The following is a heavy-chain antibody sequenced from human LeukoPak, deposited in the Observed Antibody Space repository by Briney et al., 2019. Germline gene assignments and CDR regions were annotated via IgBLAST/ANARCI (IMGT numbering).Heavy chain of an antibody. CDR1: GGSIGTYY. V-gene: IGHV4-4*07. Sequence: PSETLSLTCTVSGGSIGTYYWSWIRQPAGKGLEWIGRIYGSGSANYNPSLESRLMMSMDKSKNQFSLKLNSVTAADTGVYYCARDSADVLSGYFENWGQGTLVTVSS. D-gene: IGHD3-3*01. CDR2: IYGSGSA. CDR3: ARDSADVLSGYFEN. J-gene: IGHJ4*02.